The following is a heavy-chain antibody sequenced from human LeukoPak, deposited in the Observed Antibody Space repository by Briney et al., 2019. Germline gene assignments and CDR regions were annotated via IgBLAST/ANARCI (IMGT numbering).Heavy chain of an antibody. V-gene: IGHV3-72*01. D-gene: IGHD6-19*01. Sequence: GGSLRLSCAASGFTFSDHSMDWVRQAPGKGLKWVGRTTNKANSYTTQYAASAKGRFTISRDDSKNPLYLQINSLKPADTAVYYCARSYSSGWYSDFWGQGTLVTVSS. CDR3: ARSYSSGWYSDF. CDR1: GFTFSDHS. J-gene: IGHJ4*02. CDR2: TTNKANSYTT.